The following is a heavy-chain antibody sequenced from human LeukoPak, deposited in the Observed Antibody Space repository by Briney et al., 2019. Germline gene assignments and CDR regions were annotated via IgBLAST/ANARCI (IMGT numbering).Heavy chain of an antibody. Sequence: GGSLRLSCVASGFTFNDYAMHWVRQAPGKGLEWVSVIYSGGSTYYADSVKGRFTISRDNSKNTLYLQMNSLRAEDTAVYYCARMPYYYMDVWGKGTTVTISS. CDR2: IYSGGST. CDR3: ARMPYYYMDV. D-gene: IGHD2-2*01. CDR1: GFTFNDYA. J-gene: IGHJ6*03. V-gene: IGHV3-53*01.